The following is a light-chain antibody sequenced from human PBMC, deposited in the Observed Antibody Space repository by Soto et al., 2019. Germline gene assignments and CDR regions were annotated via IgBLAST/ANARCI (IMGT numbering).Light chain of an antibody. V-gene: IGKV3-20*01. J-gene: IGKJ2*01. CDR3: QQYGTSAT. Sequence: EIVLTQSPGTLSLSPGERATLSCRVSQIVSSSYLAWYQQKPAQAPRLLIYAASSRATGIPDRFSGSGSGTDFTLTISRLEPEDFAVYYCQQYGTSATFGQGTKLEIK. CDR2: AAS. CDR1: QIVSSSY.